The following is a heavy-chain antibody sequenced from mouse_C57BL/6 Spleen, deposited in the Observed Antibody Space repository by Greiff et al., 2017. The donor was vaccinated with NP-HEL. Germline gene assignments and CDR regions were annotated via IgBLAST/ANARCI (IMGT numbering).Heavy chain of an antibody. Sequence: EVQLQQSGPVLVKPGASVKMSCKASGYTFTDYYMNWVKQSHGKSLEWIGVINPYNGGTSYNQKFKGKATLTVDKSSSTAYMELNSLTSEDSAVYYCARGRDYYGSSYFDVWGTGTTVTVSS. CDR3: ARGRDYYGSSYFDV. J-gene: IGHJ1*03. CDR2: INPYNGGT. D-gene: IGHD1-1*01. CDR1: GYTFTDYY. V-gene: IGHV1-19*01.